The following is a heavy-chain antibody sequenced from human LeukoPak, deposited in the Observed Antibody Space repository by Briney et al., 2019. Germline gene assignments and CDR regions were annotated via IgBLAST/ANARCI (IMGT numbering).Heavy chain of an antibody. CDR2: ISSSGGST. V-gene: IGHV3-23*01. CDR1: GFTFSSYE. Sequence: GGSLRLSCAASGFTFSSYEMNWVRQAPGKGLEWVSYISSSGGSTYYADSVKGRFTISRDNSKNTLYLQMNSLRAEDTAVYYCAKPYYYDSSGFHFDYWGQGTLVTVSS. CDR3: AKPYYYDSSGFHFDY. J-gene: IGHJ4*02. D-gene: IGHD3-22*01.